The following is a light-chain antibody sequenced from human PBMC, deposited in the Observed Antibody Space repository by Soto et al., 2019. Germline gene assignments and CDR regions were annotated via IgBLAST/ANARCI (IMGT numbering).Light chain of an antibody. CDR1: QSVSSSY. CDR2: SAS. V-gene: IGKV3-20*01. Sequence: IELTQSPGTLSLSPGERATLSCRASQSVSSSYLVWYQQKPGQAPRLLIYSASIRATGIPGRFSGSGSGTDFTLTISRQEPADFAFYYCQQYGSSHPYTFGQGTKVEI. CDR3: QQYGSSHPYT. J-gene: IGKJ2*01.